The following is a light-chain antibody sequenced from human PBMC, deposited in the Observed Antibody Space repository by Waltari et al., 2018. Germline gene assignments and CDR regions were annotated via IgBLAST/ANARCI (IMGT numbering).Light chain of an antibody. V-gene: IGLV1-47*01. CDR1: SSNIGRNY. CDR3: AAWDDVLSGVV. CDR2: RDN. J-gene: IGLJ2*01. Sequence: QPVLIQPPSASGTPGQRVTISCSGSSSNIGRNYVYWYQQVPEPAPKLLMYRDNWRPSGVPDRFSGSKSGTSASLAISGVRSEDEADYHCAAWDDVLSGVVFGGGTKLIVL.